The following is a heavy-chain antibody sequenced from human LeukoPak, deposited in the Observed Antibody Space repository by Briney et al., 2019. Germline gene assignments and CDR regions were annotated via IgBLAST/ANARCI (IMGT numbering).Heavy chain of an antibody. D-gene: IGHD3-22*01. J-gene: IGHJ4*02. Sequence: GGSLRLSCAASGFTFSSYGMHWVRQAPGKGLEWVAVIWYDGSNKYYADSVKGRFTISRDNSKNTLYLQMNSLRAEDTAVYYCARASIYDSSGYLDYWGQGTLVTASS. CDR3: ARASIYDSSGYLDY. CDR1: GFTFSSYG. CDR2: IWYDGSNK. V-gene: IGHV3-33*01.